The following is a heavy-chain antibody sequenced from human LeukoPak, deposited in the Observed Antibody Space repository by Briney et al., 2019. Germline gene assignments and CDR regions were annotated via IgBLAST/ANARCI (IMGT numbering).Heavy chain of an antibody. CDR2: ISSSSSYI. D-gene: IGHD3-9*01. Sequence: GGSLRLSCVASGFTVSSNYMSWVRQAPGKGLEWVSSISSSSSYIYYADSVKGRFTISRDNAKNSLYLQMNSLRAEDTAVYYCARDKALRYFDWLRYYYYMDVWGKGTTVTISS. CDR1: GFTVSSNY. CDR3: ARDKALRYFDWLRYYYYMDV. V-gene: IGHV3-21*01. J-gene: IGHJ6*03.